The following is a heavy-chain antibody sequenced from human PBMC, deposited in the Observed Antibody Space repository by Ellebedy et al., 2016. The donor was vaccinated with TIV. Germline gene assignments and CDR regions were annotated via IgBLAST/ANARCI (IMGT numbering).Heavy chain of an antibody. CDR2: IYSGGST. D-gene: IGHD6-19*01. Sequence: GESLKISCAASEFSFSAYWMHWVRQAPGKGLEWVSLIYSGGSTYYADSVKGRFTISRDNSKNTLYLQMNSLRAEDTAVYYCARDGSGWDTEHYFDYWGQGTLVTVSS. V-gene: IGHV3-66*01. J-gene: IGHJ4*02. CDR3: ARDGSGWDTEHYFDY. CDR1: EFSFSAYW.